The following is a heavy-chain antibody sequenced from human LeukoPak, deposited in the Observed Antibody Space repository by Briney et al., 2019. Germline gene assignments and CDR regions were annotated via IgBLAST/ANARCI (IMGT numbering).Heavy chain of an antibody. CDR3: ARDGSGLGNFDY. D-gene: IGHD3/OR15-3a*01. J-gene: IGHJ4*02. CDR2: ISSSSNYI. CDR1: GFTFSSYR. Sequence: GGSLRLSCAASGFTFSSYRMSWVRQAPGKGLEWVSSISSSSNYIYYADSMKGRFTISRDNAKNSLYLQMNSLRVEDTAVYFCARDGSGLGNFDYWGQGTLVAVSS. V-gene: IGHV3-21*06.